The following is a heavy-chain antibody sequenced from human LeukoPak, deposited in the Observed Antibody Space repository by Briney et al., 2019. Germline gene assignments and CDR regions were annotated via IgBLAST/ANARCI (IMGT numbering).Heavy chain of an antibody. D-gene: IGHD2-8*01. J-gene: IGHJ4*02. CDR3: ARDFNGVSLDY. V-gene: IGHV3-33*01. CDR2: IWYDGSNK. Sequence: GGSLRLSCAASGFTFSSYGMHWFRQAPGKGLEWVAVIWYDGSNKYYADSVKGRFTISRDNSKNTLYLQMNSLRAEDTAVYYCARDFNGVSLDYWGQGTLVTVSS. CDR1: GFTFSSYG.